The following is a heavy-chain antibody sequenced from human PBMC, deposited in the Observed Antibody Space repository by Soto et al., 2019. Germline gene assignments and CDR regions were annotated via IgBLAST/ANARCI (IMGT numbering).Heavy chain of an antibody. CDR3: ASLEGRVPAAPRPDAFDI. V-gene: IGHV3-33*08. D-gene: IGHD2-2*01. J-gene: IGHJ3*02. CDR2: IRCDGSNK. Sequence: PGGSLRLSCAASGFTFSSYAMSWVRQAPGKGLEWVAAIRCDGSNKYYADSVKGRFTISRDNSKNTLYLQMNSLRAEDTALFYCASLEGRVPAAPRPDAFDIWGQGTMVTVSS. CDR1: GFTFSSYA.